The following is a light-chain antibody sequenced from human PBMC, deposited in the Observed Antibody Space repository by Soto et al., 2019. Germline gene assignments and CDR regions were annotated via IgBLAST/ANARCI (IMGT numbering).Light chain of an antibody. CDR2: DAS. CDR1: QSVSSY. Sequence: IVLTQSPATLSLSPGERATLSCRASQSVSSYLAWYQQKPGQAPRLLIYDASNRATGIPARFSGSGSGTVFTLTISGLVSSDFASFYCQQRSNWLPFGGKTKVEIK. CDR3: QQRSNWLP. J-gene: IGKJ4*01. V-gene: IGKV3-11*01.